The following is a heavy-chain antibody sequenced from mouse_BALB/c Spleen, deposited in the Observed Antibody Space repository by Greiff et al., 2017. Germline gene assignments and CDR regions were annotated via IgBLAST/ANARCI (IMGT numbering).Heavy chain of an antibody. J-gene: IGHJ4*01. CDR2: INPSTGGT. V-gene: IGHV1S81*02. D-gene: IGHD1-1*01. CDR1: GYTFTSYY. Sequence: VQLVESGAELVKPGASVKLSCKASGYTFTSYYMYWVKQRPGQGLEWIGEINPSTGGTNFNEKFKSKATLTVDKSSSTAYMQLSSLTSEDSAVYYCTSFITTVEDAMDYWGQGTSVTVSS. CDR3: TSFITTVEDAMDY.